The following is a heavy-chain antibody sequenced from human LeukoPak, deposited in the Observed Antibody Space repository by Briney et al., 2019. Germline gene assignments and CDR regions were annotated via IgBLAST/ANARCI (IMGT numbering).Heavy chain of an antibody. J-gene: IGHJ6*02. Sequence: GGSLRLSCAASGFTFSDYYMSWIRQAPGKGLEWVSYISSSGSTIYYADSVKGRFTISRDNAKNSLYLQMNSLRAEDTAVYYCARVAGSPGYYYYGMDVWGQGTTVTVSS. CDR1: GFTFSDYY. V-gene: IGHV3-11*01. D-gene: IGHD6-19*01. CDR3: ARVAGSPGYYYYGMDV. CDR2: ISSSGSTI.